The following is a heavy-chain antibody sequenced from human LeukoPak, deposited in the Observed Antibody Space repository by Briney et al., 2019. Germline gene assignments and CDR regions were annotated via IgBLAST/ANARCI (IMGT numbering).Heavy chain of an antibody. CDR2: IYYSGST. CDR3: ARLISSAPIS. D-gene: IGHD6-6*01. CDR1: GGSISSYY. Sequence: PSETLSLTCTVSGGSISSYYWGWIRQPPGKGLEWIGSIYYSGSTYYNPSLKSRVTISVDTSKNQFSLKLSSVTAADTAVYYCARLISSAPISWGQGTLVTVSS. J-gene: IGHJ4*02. V-gene: IGHV4-39*01.